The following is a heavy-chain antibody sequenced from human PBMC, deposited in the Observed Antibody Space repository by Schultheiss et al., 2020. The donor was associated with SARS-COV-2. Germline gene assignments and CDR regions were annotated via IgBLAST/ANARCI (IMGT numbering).Heavy chain of an antibody. Sequence: GGSLRLSCAASGFTFSSYDMHWVRQATGKGLEWVSAIGTAGDTYYPGSVKGRFTISRDNSKNTLYLQMNSLRAEDTAVYYCARVGRDCSHGVCYNAEYFQHWGQGTLVTVSS. CDR3: ARVGRDCSHGVCYNAEYFQH. V-gene: IGHV3-13*01. J-gene: IGHJ1*01. CDR2: IGTAGDT. D-gene: IGHD2-8*01. CDR1: GFTFSSYD.